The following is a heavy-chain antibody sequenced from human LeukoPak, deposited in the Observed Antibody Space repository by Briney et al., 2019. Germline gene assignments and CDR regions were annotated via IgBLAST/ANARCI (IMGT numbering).Heavy chain of an antibody. CDR1: GFTFSDYY. CDR2: ISSSGSTI. Sequence: GGSLRLSCAASGFTFSDYYMSWIRQAPGKGLEWVSYISSSGSTIYYADSVKGRFTISRDNAKNSLYLQMNSLRAEDTAVYYCARDHHLLCDFDPYYYYGMDVWGQGTTVTVSS. V-gene: IGHV3-11*01. D-gene: IGHD2/OR15-2a*01. CDR3: ARDHHLLCDFDPYYYYGMDV. J-gene: IGHJ6*02.